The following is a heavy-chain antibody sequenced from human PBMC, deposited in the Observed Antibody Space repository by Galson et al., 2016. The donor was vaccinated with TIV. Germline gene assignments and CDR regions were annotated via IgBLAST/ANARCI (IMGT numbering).Heavy chain of an antibody. CDR3: AREGSADYDWGRAHFDY. D-gene: IGHD3-16*01. CDR2: IYHTGNT. V-gene: IGHV4-59*12. J-gene: IGHJ4*02. Sequence: GLEWIGYIYHTGNTIYNPSPKSRVAISLDTSKNQFSLKLSSVTAADTALYYGAREGSADYDWGRAHFDYWGQGTLVTVSS.